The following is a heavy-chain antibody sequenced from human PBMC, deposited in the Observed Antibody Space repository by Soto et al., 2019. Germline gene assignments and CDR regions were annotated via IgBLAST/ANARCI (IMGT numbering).Heavy chain of an antibody. V-gene: IGHV3-7*01. CDR1: GFTFSNYW. CDR3: ARGDNWNYRSYFDY. J-gene: IGHJ4*02. CDR2: IKQDGSEK. D-gene: IGHD1-7*01. Sequence: GGSLRLSCAASGFTFSNYWMNWVRQAPGKGLEWVANIKQDGSEKYYVDSVKGRFTISRGNAKNSLYLQMNSLRAEDTAVYYCARGDNWNYRSYFDYWGQGTLVTVSS.